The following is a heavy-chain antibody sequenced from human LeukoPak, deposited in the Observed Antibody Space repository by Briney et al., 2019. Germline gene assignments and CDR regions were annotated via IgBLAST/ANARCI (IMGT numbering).Heavy chain of an antibody. CDR1: GDSIGTYF. CDR2: VDDGGRT. Sequence: PSDTLSLTCTVSGDSIGTYFWNWIRQSAGEGLEWIGHVDDGGRTNYNPSLKGRVTISVDTSRNLFSLRLSSVTAADTAVYYCARDYIVETGVVGFDMWGQGTMVTVSS. V-gene: IGHV4-4*07. CDR3: ARDYIVETGVVGFDM. D-gene: IGHD2-8*02. J-gene: IGHJ3*02.